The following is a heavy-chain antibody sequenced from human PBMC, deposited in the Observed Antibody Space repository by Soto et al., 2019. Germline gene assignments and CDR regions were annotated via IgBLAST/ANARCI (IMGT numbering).Heavy chain of an antibody. J-gene: IGHJ1*01. V-gene: IGHV1-46*01. CDR2: INPSGGST. D-gene: IGHD3-16*02. CDR3: ARVRELLLLFGDKGYLFSF. Sequence: ASVKVSCKASGYTFTSYYMHWVRQAPGQGLEWMGIINPSGGSTSYAQKFQGRVTMTRDTSTSTVYMELSSLRSEDTAVYYCARVRELLLLFGDKGYLFSFRGRGTLVPGSS. CDR1: GYTFTSYY.